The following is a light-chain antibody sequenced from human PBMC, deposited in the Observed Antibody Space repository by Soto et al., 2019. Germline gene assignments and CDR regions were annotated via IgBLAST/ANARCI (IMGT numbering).Light chain of an antibody. CDR1: KSLVYSDGNTH. Sequence: DVVLTQSPLSLPANFGQPASISCRSSKSLVYSDGNTHLSWFHQTPGQAPRRLIYRVSSRDSGVPDRFSGSGSGTDFTLEISRVEAEDVGIYFCPQGTHWPTTFGQGTKVEVK. J-gene: IGKJ1*01. V-gene: IGKV2-30*01. CDR3: PQGTHWPTT. CDR2: RVS.